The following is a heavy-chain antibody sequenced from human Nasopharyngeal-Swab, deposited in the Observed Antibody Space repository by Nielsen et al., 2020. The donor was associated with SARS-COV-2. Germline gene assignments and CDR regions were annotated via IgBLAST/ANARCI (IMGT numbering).Heavy chain of an antibody. CDR2: ISSSSSYI. J-gene: IGHJ6*03. D-gene: IGHD5-12*01. CDR3: ARDSSGYENYYYYYYMDV. V-gene: IGHV3-21*01. CDR1: GFTFSSYS. Sequence: GVLKISCAASGFTFSSYSMNWVRQAPGKGLEWVSSISSSSSYIYYADSVKGRFTISRDNAKNSLYLQMNSLRAEDTAVYYCARDSSGYENYYYYYYMDVWGKGTTVTVSS.